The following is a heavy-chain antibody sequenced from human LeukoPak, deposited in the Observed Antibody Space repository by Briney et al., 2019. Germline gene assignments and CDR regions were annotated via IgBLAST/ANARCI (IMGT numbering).Heavy chain of an antibody. V-gene: IGHV3-73*01. CDR2: IRSKANSYAT. Sequence: GGSLRLSCAASGFTFSGSAMHWVRQASGKGLEWVGRIRSKANSYATAYAASVKGRFTISRDDSKNTAYLQMNSLKTEDTAVYYCTSQPRFYYYDSSGPTTDYWGQGTLVTVSS. CDR1: GFTFSGSA. CDR3: TSQPRFYYYDSSGPTTDY. J-gene: IGHJ4*02. D-gene: IGHD3-22*01.